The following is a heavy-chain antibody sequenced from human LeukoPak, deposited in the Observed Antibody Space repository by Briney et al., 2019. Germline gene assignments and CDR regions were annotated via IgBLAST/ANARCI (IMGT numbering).Heavy chain of an antibody. V-gene: IGHV1-2*02. D-gene: IGHD3-22*01. J-gene: IGHJ4*02. CDR3: ARPRIESGGYYYGH. Sequence: GASVKVSCKASGYTFTGYYIHWVRQAPGQGLEWMGWVNPTNGATNYAQKFQGRVTMTTDTSTNTAYMELSWLTSDDTAVYYCARPRIESGGYYYGHWGQGTLATVSS. CDR1: GYTFTGYY. CDR2: VNPTNGAT.